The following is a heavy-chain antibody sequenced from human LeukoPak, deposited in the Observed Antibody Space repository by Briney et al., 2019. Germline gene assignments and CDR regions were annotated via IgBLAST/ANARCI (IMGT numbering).Heavy chain of an antibody. CDR1: GGSISNSY. D-gene: IGHD1-26*01. J-gene: IGHJ6*02. Sequence: SETLCLTCTVSGGSISNSYWSWVRQPPGKGLEWIGYTSYSGSTNYNPSLKSRVTMSVDTSKDQFCLRLISVTAADTAVYYCARTVSGDYYGMDVWGQGTTVTVSS. V-gene: IGHV4-59*08. CDR2: TSYSGST. CDR3: ARTVSGDYYGMDV.